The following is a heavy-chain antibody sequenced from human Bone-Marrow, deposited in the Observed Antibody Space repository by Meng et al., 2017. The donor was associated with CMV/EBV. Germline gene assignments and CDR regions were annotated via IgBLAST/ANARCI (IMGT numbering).Heavy chain of an antibody. J-gene: IGHJ4*02. V-gene: IGHV4-59*01. Sequence: SETLSLTCTVSGGSISSYYWSWIRQPPGKGLEWIGYIYYSGSTNYNPSLKSRVTISVDTSKNQFSLKLSSVTAADTAVYYCASLTYCSSTSCYNSDYWGQGTRVTGSS. D-gene: IGHD2-2*02. CDR3: ASLTYCSSTSCYNSDY. CDR2: IYYSGST. CDR1: GGSISSYY.